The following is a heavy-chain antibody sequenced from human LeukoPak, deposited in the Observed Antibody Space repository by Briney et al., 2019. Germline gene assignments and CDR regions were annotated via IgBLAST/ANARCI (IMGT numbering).Heavy chain of an antibody. V-gene: IGHV3-21*04. CDR2: ISSSSSYI. CDR1: GFTFSSYS. Sequence: GGSLRLSCVASGFTFSSYSMNWVRQAPGKGLEWVSSISSSSSYIYYADSVKGRFTISRDNAKNSLYLQMNSLRAEDTAVYYCAKDIRVWFGELTLFDYWGQGTLVTVSS. CDR3: AKDIRVWFGELTLFDY. D-gene: IGHD3-10*01. J-gene: IGHJ4*02.